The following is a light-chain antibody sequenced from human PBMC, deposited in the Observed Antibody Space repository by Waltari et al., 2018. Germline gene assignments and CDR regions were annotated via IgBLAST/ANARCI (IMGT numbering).Light chain of an antibody. CDR2: WTS. CDR1: QSLSYSSNNKIY. J-gene: IGKJ2*01. V-gene: IGKV4-1*01. CDR3: QQYYSTPYT. Sequence: DIVMTQSPDSLAVSLGERATINCKSSQSLSYSSNNKIYLAWYQQRPGQPTKLLIYWTSTRESGVPDRFSGRGSVTDFTLTISSLQAEDVAVYYCQQYYSTPYTFGQGTKLEIK.